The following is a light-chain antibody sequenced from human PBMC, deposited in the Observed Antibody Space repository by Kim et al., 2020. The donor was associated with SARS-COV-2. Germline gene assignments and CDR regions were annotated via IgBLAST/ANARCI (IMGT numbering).Light chain of an antibody. Sequence: LSPGDRVTLSCRASQSIARSYFGWYQQRPGQPPRLLISDTSMRAAGIPDRFSGSGSGADFTLTINRLEPEDFAVYYCHQYGSSPYTFGQGTKLEIK. CDR2: DTS. CDR3: HQYGSSPYT. V-gene: IGKV3-20*01. CDR1: QSIARSY. J-gene: IGKJ2*01.